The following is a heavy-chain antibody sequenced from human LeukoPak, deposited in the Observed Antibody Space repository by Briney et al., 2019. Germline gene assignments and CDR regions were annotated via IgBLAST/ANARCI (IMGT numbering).Heavy chain of an antibody. Sequence: PSETLSLTCTVSGDSVSNGDYYWTWIRQPPGKGLEWIGYVHSSGDTYYNPSLKSRLSISADTSKNQFSLRLSSVTAADTAVYYCARGGPDGQCVRTYCYNYPFDHWGQGTLVTVSS. CDR3: ARGGPDGQCVRTYCYNYPFDH. V-gene: IGHV4-30-4*08. CDR1: GDSVSNGDYY. D-gene: IGHD2-2*02. J-gene: IGHJ4*02. CDR2: VHSSGDT.